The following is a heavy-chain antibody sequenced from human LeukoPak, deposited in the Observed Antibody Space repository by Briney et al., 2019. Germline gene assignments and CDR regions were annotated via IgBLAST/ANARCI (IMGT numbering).Heavy chain of an antibody. CDR2: ISYDGSNK. CDR3: AKDTPYGDYEDY. J-gene: IGHJ4*02. V-gene: IGHV3-30*18. CDR1: GFTFSSYG. Sequence: PGGSLRLSCAASGFTFSSYGMHWVRQAPGKGLEWVAVISYDGSNKYYADSVKGRFTISRDNSKNTLYLQMNSLRAEDTAVYYCAKDTPYGDYEDYWGQGTLVTVSS. D-gene: IGHD4-17*01.